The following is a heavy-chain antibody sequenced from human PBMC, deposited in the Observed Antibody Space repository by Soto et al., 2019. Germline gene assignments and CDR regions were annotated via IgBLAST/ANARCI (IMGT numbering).Heavy chain of an antibody. J-gene: IGHJ3*02. V-gene: IGHV3-23*01. Sequence: PGGSLRLSCAASGFICTSYDMSWVRQVPGKGLEWVSTILVGGSTYYADPVKGRLTISRDRSKNTVFLQMNSLTVGDTAVYYCAKATATGGGAFDICGQGTMVTVSS. CDR1: GFICTSYD. D-gene: IGHD2-8*02. CDR3: AKATATGGGAFDI. CDR2: ILVGGST.